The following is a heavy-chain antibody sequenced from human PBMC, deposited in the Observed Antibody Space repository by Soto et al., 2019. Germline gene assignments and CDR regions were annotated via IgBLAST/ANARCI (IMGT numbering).Heavy chain of an antibody. CDR2: MNPNSGNT. V-gene: IGHV1-8*01. J-gene: IGHJ4*02. CDR1: GYTFTSYD. Sequence: GTSVKVSCKASGYTFTSYDINWVRQATGQGLEWMGWMNPNSGNTGYAQKFQGRVTMTRNTSISTAYMELSSLRSEDTAVYYCARGSYSSSWYPPGYWGQGTLVTVSS. D-gene: IGHD6-13*01. CDR3: ARGSYSSSWYPPGY.